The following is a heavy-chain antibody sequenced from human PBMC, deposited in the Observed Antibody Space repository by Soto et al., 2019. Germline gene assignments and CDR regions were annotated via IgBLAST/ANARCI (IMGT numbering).Heavy chain of an antibody. V-gene: IGHV4-39*01. CDR3: ARHDPYCSTTTCSALFDP. CDR1: GGSISSSSYY. Sequence: QLQLRESGPGRVKPSETLSLTCSVSGGSISSSSYYWGWIRQPPGKGLEWIASIYYSGITYFNPSLRSRVTISVDTSKNQFSLRVNSVTAADTAVYYCARHDPYCSTTTCSALFDPWGQGTLVSVSS. CDR2: IYYSGIT. D-gene: IGHD2-2*01. J-gene: IGHJ5*02.